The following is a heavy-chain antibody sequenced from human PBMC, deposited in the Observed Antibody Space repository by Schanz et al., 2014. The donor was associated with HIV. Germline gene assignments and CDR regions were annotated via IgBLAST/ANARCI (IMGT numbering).Heavy chain of an antibody. CDR1: GFIFSNYG. V-gene: IGHV3-33*08. CDR2: IWYDGSNK. J-gene: IGHJ6*02. Sequence: QVHLVESGGGVVQPGRSLRLSCVGSGFIFSNYGIHWVRQAPGKGLEWVAVIWYDGSNKYYADSVKGRFTISRDNSKNTLYLQMNSLRAEDTAVYYCARDVSHDSSGHYSDYYYGMDVWGQGTTVTVSS. CDR3: ARDVSHDSSGHYSDYYYGMDV. D-gene: IGHD3-22*01.